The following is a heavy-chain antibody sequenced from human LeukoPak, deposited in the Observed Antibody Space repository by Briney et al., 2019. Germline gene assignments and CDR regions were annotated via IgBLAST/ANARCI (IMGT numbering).Heavy chain of an antibody. V-gene: IGHV4-59*08. CDR1: GGSISSYY. Sequence: PSETLSLNCTVSGGSISSYYWSWIRQPPGKGLEWIGYIYYSGSTNHNPSLKSRVTISVDTSKNQFSLKLSSVTAADTAVYYCARHRGSGWSDYWGQGTLVTVSS. D-gene: IGHD6-19*01. J-gene: IGHJ4*02. CDR2: IYYSGST. CDR3: ARHRGSGWSDY.